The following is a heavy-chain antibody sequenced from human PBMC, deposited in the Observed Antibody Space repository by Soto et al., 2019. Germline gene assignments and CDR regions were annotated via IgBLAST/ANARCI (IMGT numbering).Heavy chain of an antibody. J-gene: IGHJ6*02. CDR1: GYTFTSYY. CDR2: INPSGGYT. CDR3: ARSRSMGDWSASVTTYAYVMDV. D-gene: IGHD3-3*01. V-gene: IGHV1-46*01. Sequence: QVQLVQSGAEVKKPGASVKVSCQTSGYTFTSYYIHWVRQAPGQGLAWMGIINPSGGYTKYSKKFQETVTMTRDAATNIVYMELSSLTSEETAVYFCARSRSMGDWSASVTTYAYVMDVWGQGTTVTVSS.